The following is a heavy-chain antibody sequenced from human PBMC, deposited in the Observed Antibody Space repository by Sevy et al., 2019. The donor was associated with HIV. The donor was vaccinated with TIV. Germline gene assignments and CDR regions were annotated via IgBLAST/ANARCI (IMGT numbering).Heavy chain of an antibody. V-gene: IGHV3-74*01. D-gene: IGHD4-17*01. CDR2: IRGDGKIT. CDR3: ARGGTKLSTIES. J-gene: IGHJ4*02. Sequence: GGSLRLSCEASGXXISNYWMNWVRQGPGKGLVWVSRIRGDGKITNYADSVKGRFTISRDDRKNTVYLQVNNLKAEDTAVYYCARGGTKLSTIESWGQGTLVTVSS. CDR1: GXXISNYW.